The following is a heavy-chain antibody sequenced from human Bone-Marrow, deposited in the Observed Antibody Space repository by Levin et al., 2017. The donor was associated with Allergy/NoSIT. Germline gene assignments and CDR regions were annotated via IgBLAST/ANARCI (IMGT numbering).Heavy chain of an antibody. D-gene: IGHD6-19*01. CDR3: ARVSSSGCAHYYYGMDV. J-gene: IGHJ6*02. CDR1: GYTFTSYG. Sequence: ASVKVSCKASGYTFTSYGISWVRQAPGQGLEWMGWISAYNGNTNYAQKLQGRVTMTTDTSTSTAYMELRSLRSDDTAVYYCARVSSSGCAHYYYGMDVWGPGTTVTVSS. CDR2: ISAYNGNT. V-gene: IGHV1-18*01.